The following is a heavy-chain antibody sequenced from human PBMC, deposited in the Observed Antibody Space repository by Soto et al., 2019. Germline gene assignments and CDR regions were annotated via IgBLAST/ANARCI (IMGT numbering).Heavy chain of an antibody. V-gene: IGHV3-48*01. CDR3: ARADSGYAHGYYYYGMDV. D-gene: IGHD5-12*01. J-gene: IGHJ6*02. Sequence: GGSLRLSCAASGFTFSSYSMNWVRQAPGKGLEWVSYISSSSTIYYADSVKGRFTISRDNAKNSLYLQMNSLRAEDTAVYYCARADSGYAHGYYYYGMDVWAQGTTVTVSS. CDR2: ISSSSTI. CDR1: GFTFSSYS.